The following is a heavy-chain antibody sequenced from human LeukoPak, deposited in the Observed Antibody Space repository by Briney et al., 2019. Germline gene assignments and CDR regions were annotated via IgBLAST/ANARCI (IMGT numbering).Heavy chain of an antibody. CDR1: GFTFSSYG. Sequence: GGSLRLSCAASGFTFSSYGMHWVRQAPGKGLEWVAFIRYDGSNKYYADSVKGRFIISRDNSKNTLYLQMNSLRAEGTAVYYCAKRFSYYDFWSGSNGDAFDIWGQGTMVTVSS. CDR3: AKRFSYYDFWSGSNGDAFDI. J-gene: IGHJ3*02. V-gene: IGHV3-30*02. D-gene: IGHD3-3*01. CDR2: IRYDGSNK.